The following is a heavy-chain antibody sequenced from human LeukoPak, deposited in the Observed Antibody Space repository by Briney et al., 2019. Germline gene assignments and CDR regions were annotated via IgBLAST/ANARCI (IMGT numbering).Heavy chain of an antibody. CDR1: GFTFSSYA. Sequence: GGSLRLSCAASGFTFSSYAMSWVRQAPGKGLEWVSAISGSGGSTYYADSVKGRFTISRDNSKNTLYLQMNSLRAEDTAVYYCAKVAYYYDSSCYQYYFDYWGQGTLVTVSS. CDR2: ISGSGGST. J-gene: IGHJ4*02. V-gene: IGHV3-23*01. D-gene: IGHD3-22*01. CDR3: AKVAYYYDSSCYQYYFDY.